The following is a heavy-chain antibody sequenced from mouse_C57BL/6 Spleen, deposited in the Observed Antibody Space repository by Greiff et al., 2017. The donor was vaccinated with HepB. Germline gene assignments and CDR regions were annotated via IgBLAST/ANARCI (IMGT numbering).Heavy chain of an antibody. V-gene: IGHV1-64*01. J-gene: IGHJ2*01. CDR1: GYTFTSYW. CDR3: ARGDGNYYFDY. D-gene: IGHD2-1*01. Sequence: QVQLQQPGAELVKPGASVKLSCKASGYTFTSYWMHWVKQRPGQGLEWIGMIHPNSGSTNYNEKFKSKATLTVVKSSSTAYMQLSSLTSEDSAVYYCARGDGNYYFDYWGQGTTLTVSS. CDR2: IHPNSGST.